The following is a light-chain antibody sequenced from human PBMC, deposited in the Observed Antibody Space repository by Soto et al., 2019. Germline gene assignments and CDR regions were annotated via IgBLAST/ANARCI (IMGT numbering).Light chain of an antibody. Sequence: DIVLTQSPDSLAVSLGERATIHCKSSQTIFYTSSNKNYLAWYQQRPGQPPKLLIYWASDRESGVPNRFSGSGSGTDFTLTISGLQAEDVAVYYCQQYYSTPFTFGPGTRPDIK. CDR2: WAS. CDR1: QTIFYTSSNKNY. CDR3: QQYYSTPFT. V-gene: IGKV4-1*01. J-gene: IGKJ3*01.